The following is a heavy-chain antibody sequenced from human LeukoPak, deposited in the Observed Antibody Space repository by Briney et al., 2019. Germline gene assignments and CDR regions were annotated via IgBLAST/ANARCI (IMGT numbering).Heavy chain of an antibody. V-gene: IGHV4-4*07. D-gene: IGHD3-10*01. Sequence: TPSETLSLTCTVSGGSFSSYYWSWIRQAAGKGLEWIGRTSSSGNTDYNASLKSRVTMSVDTSKNQLSLKVISVTAADTAVYYCARHVGFITMVRGVINNNWFDPWGQGTLVTVSS. CDR2: TSSSGNT. J-gene: IGHJ5*02. CDR3: ARHVGFITMVRGVINNNWFDP. CDR1: GGSFSSYY.